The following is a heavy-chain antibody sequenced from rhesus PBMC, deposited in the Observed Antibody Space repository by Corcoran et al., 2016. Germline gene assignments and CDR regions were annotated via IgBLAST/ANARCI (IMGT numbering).Heavy chain of an antibody. CDR3: ARAGIQLEPYYFDY. D-gene: IGHD1-1*01. Sequence: QLQLQESGPGLVKPPETLSITRAVSGGPISSNYWRWIRQPPGTGLECIGRISGSGGSTDYNPSLKSRVTISTDTSKNQFSLKLSSVTAADTAVYYCARAGIQLEPYYFDYWGQGVLVTVSS. V-gene: IGHV4-173*01. CDR1: GGPISSNY. J-gene: IGHJ4*01. CDR2: ISGSGGST.